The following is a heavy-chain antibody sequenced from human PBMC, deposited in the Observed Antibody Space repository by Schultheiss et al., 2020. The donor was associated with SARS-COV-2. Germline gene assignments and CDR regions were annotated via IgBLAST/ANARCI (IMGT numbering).Heavy chain of an antibody. CDR2: ISWNSGSI. V-gene: IGHV3-23*01. CDR1: GFTFSDAW. D-gene: IGHD2-15*01. CDR3: ARDPVSYCSGGSCSSTFDY. J-gene: IGHJ4*02. Sequence: GGSLRLSCAASGFTFSDAWMNWVRQAPGKGLEWVSGISWNSGSIGYADSVKGRFTISRDNSKNTLYLQMNSLRAEDTAVYYCARDPVSYCSGGSCSSTFDYWGQGTLVTVSS.